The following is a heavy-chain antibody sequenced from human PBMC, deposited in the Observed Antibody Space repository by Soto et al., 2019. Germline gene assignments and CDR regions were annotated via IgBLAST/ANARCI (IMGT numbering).Heavy chain of an antibody. V-gene: IGHV3-49*04. D-gene: IGHD3-3*01. J-gene: IGHJ5*02. CDR1: GFSFGDYA. CDR3: VRGSFGYYGT. Sequence: GGSLRLSCTTSGFSFGDYAMTWVRQAPGKGLEWVGFIRNPGYGGTTEYATSVKGRFIISRDDSMSSAYLQLNSLKVDDSAVYYCVRGSFGYYGTWGQGTLVTVSS. CDR2: IRNPGYGGTT.